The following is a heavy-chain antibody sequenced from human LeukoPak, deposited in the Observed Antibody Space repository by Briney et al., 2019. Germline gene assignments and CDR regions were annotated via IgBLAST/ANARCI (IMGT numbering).Heavy chain of an antibody. J-gene: IGHJ4*02. CDR3: AKEGSYGYWYFDY. CDR1: GFTFSSYG. V-gene: IGHV3-30*18. D-gene: IGHD5-18*01. Sequence: GGSLRLSCAASGFTFSSYGMHWVRQAPGKGLERVAVISYDGSNKYYADSVKGRFTISRDNSKNTLYLQMNSLRAEDTAVYYCAKEGSYGYWYFDYWGQGTLVTVSS. CDR2: ISYDGSNK.